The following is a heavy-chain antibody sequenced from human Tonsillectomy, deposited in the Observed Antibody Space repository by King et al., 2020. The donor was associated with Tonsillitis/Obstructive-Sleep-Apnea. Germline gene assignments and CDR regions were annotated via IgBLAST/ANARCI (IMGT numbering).Heavy chain of an antibody. CDR3: ARDWEEGDGWFDP. V-gene: IGHV3-11*01. J-gene: IGHJ5*02. Sequence: VQLVESGGGLVKPGGSLRLSCAASGFTFSDYYMNGIRQAPGRGLEWVSYISSSGTTIYYADSVKGRFTISRDNAKSALFLQMNNLSADDTAFYYCARDWEEGDGWFDPWGQGTLVTVSS. D-gene: IGHD1-26*01. CDR2: ISSSGTTI. CDR1: GFTFSDYY.